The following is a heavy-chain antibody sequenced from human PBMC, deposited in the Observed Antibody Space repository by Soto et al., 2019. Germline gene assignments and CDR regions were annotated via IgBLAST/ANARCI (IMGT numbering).Heavy chain of an antibody. J-gene: IGHJ4*02. Sequence: QVQLVESGGGVVQPGRSLRLSCAASGFTFSSYAMHWVRQAPGKGLEWVAVISYDGRNKYYADSMKGRFTISRDNSKNTLYLQMNSLRAEDTAVYYCARETEHFDYWGQGTLVTVSS. V-gene: IGHV3-30*04. CDR1: GFTFSSYA. CDR3: ARETEHFDY. CDR2: ISYDGRNK.